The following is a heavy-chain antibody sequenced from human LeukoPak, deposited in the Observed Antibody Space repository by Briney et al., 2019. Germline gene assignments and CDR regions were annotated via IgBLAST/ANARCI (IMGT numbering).Heavy chain of an antibody. CDR1: GFTFSSYG. J-gene: IGHJ4*02. CDR3: AKDMTLRGIDY. Sequence: PGGSLRLSCAASGFTFSSYGMHWVRQAPGKGLEWVAFIRYDGSNKYYADSVKGRFTISRDNSKNTLYLQTNSLRAEDTAVYYCAKDMTLRGIDYWGQGTLVTVSS. V-gene: IGHV3-30*02. CDR2: IRYDGSNK. D-gene: IGHD3-16*01.